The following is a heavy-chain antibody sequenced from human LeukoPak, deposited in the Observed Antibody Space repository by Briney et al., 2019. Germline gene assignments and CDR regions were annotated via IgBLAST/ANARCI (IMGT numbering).Heavy chain of an antibody. CDR3: AKGESGRYYEAAFDI. CDR1: EFTFSSYG. CDR2: ISGGDGSA. V-gene: IGHV3-23*01. D-gene: IGHD3-22*01. J-gene: IGHJ3*02. Sequence: GGSLRLSCVASEFTFSSYGMTWVRQAPGKGLEWVSKISGGDGSASYADSVKGRFTISRDISKNTLYLQMNSLRAEDTAVYYCAKGESGRYYEAAFDIWGQGTMVTVSS.